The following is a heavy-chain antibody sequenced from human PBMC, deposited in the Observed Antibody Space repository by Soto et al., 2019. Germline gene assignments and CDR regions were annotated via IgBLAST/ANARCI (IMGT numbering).Heavy chain of an antibody. CDR1: GSDFTTYW. V-gene: IGHV5-51*01. CDR3: ARPVRQSGNYIRFEP. CDR2: IYPGDSDT. D-gene: IGHD3-10*01. J-gene: IGHJ5*02. Sequence: EVQLVPSGAEVKKPGESLTISCAVSGSDFTTYWIGWVRHMPWKGLAWMGIIYPGDSDTIYSPSFQGQVTMSVDKSINTAYLQWISLKASDTTIYYCARPVRQSGNYIRFEPWGQGTLVTVS.